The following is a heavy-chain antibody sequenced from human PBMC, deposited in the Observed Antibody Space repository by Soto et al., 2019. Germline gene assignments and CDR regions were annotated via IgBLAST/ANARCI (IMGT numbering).Heavy chain of an antibody. Sequence: GGSLRLSCAASGFSFSNYAMSWVRQAPGKGLEWVSAISGSGGTTYYVDSVKGRFTISRDNFRDTLYLQMNSLRAEDTAVYYCAKREGYDILTGGIFDYWGQGTLVTVSS. CDR3: AKREGYDILTGGIFDY. J-gene: IGHJ4*02. CDR2: ISGSGGTT. D-gene: IGHD3-9*01. CDR1: GFSFSNYA. V-gene: IGHV3-23*01.